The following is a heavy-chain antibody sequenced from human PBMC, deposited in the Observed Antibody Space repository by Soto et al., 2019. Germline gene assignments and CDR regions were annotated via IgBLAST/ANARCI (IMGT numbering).Heavy chain of an antibody. CDR1: GFTFSSYG. Sequence: ESGGGVVQPGRSLRLSCAASGFTFSSYGMHWVRQAPGKGLEWVAVISYDGSNKYYADSVKGRFTISRDNSKNTLYLQMNSLRAEDTAVYYCAKEYRYCTNGVCSYYYYYYMDVWGKGTTVTVSS. CDR2: ISYDGSNK. CDR3: AKEYRYCTNGVCSYYYYYYMDV. V-gene: IGHV3-30*18. D-gene: IGHD2-8*01. J-gene: IGHJ6*03.